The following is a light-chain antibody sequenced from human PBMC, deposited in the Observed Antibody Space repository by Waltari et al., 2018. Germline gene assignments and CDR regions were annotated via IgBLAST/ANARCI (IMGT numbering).Light chain of an antibody. J-gene: IGKJ2*01. CDR1: QGISSY. CDR3: QQLNSYPPRYT. Sequence: DIQLTQSPSFLSASVGDRVTITCRASQGISSYLAWYQQKPGKAPKLLIYAASTLQSGVPSRFSGSGSGTEFTLTISSLQPEDFATYYCQQLNSYPPRYTFGQGTKLEIK. CDR2: AAS. V-gene: IGKV1-9*01.